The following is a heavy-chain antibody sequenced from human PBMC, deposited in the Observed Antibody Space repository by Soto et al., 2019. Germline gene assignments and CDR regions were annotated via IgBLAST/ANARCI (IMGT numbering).Heavy chain of an antibody. V-gene: IGHV3-23*01. CDR1: GFTFINYA. Sequence: GGSLRLSCAASGFTFINYAVSWGRQSPGGGMEWVASISDRGGSTKYADSVNGRFTISRDNSRNTLFLQMDTLRAEDTAVYYCARLPYSYVSLYFFDFWGQGTLVTVSS. D-gene: IGHD5-18*01. CDR2: ISDRGGST. J-gene: IGHJ4*02. CDR3: ARLPYSYVSLYFFDF.